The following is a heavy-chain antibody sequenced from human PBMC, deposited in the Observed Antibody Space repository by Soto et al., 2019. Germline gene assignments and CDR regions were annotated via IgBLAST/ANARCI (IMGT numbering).Heavy chain of an antibody. D-gene: IGHD5-12*01. Sequence: QVQLQESGPGLVKPSQTLSLTCTVSGGSISSGGYYWSWIRQHPGKGLEWIGYIYYSGSTYYNPXLKSRVTISVXXSXNRXALKLSSVTAADTAVYYCASETRDGYNLYYYGMDVWGQGTTVTVSS. CDR1: GGSISSGGYY. V-gene: IGHV4-31*03. J-gene: IGHJ6*02. CDR3: ASETRDGYNLYYYGMDV. CDR2: IYYSGST.